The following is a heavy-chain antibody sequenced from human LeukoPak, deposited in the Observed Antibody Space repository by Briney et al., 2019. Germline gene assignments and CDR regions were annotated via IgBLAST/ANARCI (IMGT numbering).Heavy chain of an antibody. D-gene: IGHD4-23*01. CDR3: AREDDDYDGKWFDP. J-gene: IGHJ5*02. V-gene: IGHV1-2*06. CDR1: GYTFTVYH. Sequence: GASVKVSCNASGYTFTVYHLHWVRQAPGQGLEWMGRINPNSGGTKFAQKFQGRVTMTRDTSIRTAYMELSRLTSDDTAVYYCAREDDDYDGKWFDPWGQGTLVTVSS. CDR2: INPNSGGT.